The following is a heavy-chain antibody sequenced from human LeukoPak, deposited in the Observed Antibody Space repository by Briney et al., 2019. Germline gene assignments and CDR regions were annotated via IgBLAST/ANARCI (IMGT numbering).Heavy chain of an antibody. CDR2: IYYKGST. Sequence: SETLSLTCTVSGGSISSYYWSWIRQPPGKGLEWIGSIYYKGSTNYNPSLRSRVSISIDTSKKQFYLDLSSLTAADTAVYYCARTFLLVDYVINGFDIWGQGTVVTVSS. J-gene: IGHJ3*02. D-gene: IGHD3-16*01. CDR3: ARTFLLVDYVINGFDI. V-gene: IGHV4-59*08. CDR1: GGSISSYY.